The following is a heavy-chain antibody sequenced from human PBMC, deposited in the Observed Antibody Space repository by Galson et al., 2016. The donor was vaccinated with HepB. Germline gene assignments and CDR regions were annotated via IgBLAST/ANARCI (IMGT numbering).Heavy chain of an antibody. CDR1: GFTFSSNP. Sequence: SLRLSCAASGFTFSSNPMTWVRQAPGKGLEWVSTISGSGDSTYCADAVKGRFAISRDNSKNTLYLQIHSLKAEDTAVYYCAKVNGRALRFLEWTYYYHGMDVWGQGTTVTVSS. J-gene: IGHJ6*02. D-gene: IGHD3-3*01. V-gene: IGHV3-23*01. CDR3: AKVNGRALRFLEWTYYYHGMDV. CDR2: ISGSGDST.